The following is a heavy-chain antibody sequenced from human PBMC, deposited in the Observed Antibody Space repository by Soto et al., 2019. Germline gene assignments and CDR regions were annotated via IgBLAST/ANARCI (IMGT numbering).Heavy chain of an antibody. CDR3: ARAHGSGWGAFDI. J-gene: IGHJ3*02. Sequence: QLQLQESGSGLVKPSQTLSLTCAVSGGSISSGGYSWSWIRQPPGKGLEWIGYIYHSGSTYYNPSLKTRVTISVDRSKNQFSLKLSSVTAADTAVYYCARAHGSGWGAFDIWGQGTMVTVSS. CDR1: GGSISSGGYS. D-gene: IGHD3-10*01. CDR2: IYHSGST. V-gene: IGHV4-30-2*01.